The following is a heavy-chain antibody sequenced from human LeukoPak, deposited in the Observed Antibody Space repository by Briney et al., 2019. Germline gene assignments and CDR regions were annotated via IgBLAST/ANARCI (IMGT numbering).Heavy chain of an antibody. CDR2: IYYSGST. J-gene: IGHJ3*02. V-gene: IGHV4-39*07. Sequence: SETLSLTCTVSGGSISSSSYYWGWIRQPPGKGLEWIGSIYYSGSTYYNPSLKSRVTISVDTSKNQFSLKLSSVTAEDTAVYYCARDRPDYYDSSGYSSDDAFDIWGQGTMVTVSS. CDR3: ARDRPDYYDSSGYSSDDAFDI. CDR1: GGSISSSSYY. D-gene: IGHD3-22*01.